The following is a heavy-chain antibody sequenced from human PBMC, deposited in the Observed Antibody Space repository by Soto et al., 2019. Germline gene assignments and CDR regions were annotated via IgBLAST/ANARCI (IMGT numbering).Heavy chain of an antibody. CDR2: ISSSSSYI. Sequence: EVQLVESGGGLVKPGGSLRLSCAASGFTFSSYSMNWVRQAPGKGLEGVSSISSSSSYIYYADSVKGRFTISRDNAKNSLYLQMNSLRAEDTAVYYCARETTVATYGMDVWGQGTTVTVSS. CDR1: GFTFSSYS. V-gene: IGHV3-21*01. D-gene: IGHD4-17*01. CDR3: ARETTVATYGMDV. J-gene: IGHJ6*02.